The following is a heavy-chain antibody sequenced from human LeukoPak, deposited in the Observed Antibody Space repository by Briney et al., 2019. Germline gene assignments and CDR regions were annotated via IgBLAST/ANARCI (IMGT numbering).Heavy chain of an antibody. J-gene: IGHJ4*02. CDR2: TYYWSKWYN. Sequence: SQTLSLTCAISGDSVSSNSAAWHWIRQSPSRGLEWLGRTYYWSKWYNDYAVPVKSRITINPDTSKNQFSLQVNSVTPEGTAVYYCARGLWRRLDYWGQGALVTVSS. V-gene: IGHV6-1*01. CDR1: GDSVSSNSAA. D-gene: IGHD3-10*01. CDR3: ARGLWRRLDY.